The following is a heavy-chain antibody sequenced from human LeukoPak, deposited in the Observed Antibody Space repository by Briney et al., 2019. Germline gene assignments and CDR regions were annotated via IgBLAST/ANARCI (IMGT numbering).Heavy chain of an antibody. CDR3: ARGVGFLWFGTHPNWFDP. Sequence: PSETLSLTCTVSGGSISSSSYYWSWIRQPPGKGLEWIGEINHSGSTNYNPSLKSRVTISVDTSKNQFSLKLSSVTAADTAVYYCARGVGFLWFGTHPNWFDPWGQGTLVTVSS. J-gene: IGHJ5*02. CDR2: INHSGST. CDR1: GGSISSSSYY. D-gene: IGHD3-10*01. V-gene: IGHV4-39*07.